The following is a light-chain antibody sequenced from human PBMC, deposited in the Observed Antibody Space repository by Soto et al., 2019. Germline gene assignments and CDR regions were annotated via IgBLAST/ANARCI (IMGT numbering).Light chain of an antibody. CDR3: YSYTSSSTVL. Sequence: QSALTQPASVSGSPGQSITISCTGISIDIGSYNYVSWYQQLPGKAPKLMIYDVSNRRSGVSNRFSGSKSGNTASLTISGLQAEDEADYYCYSYTSSSTVLFGGGTKLTVL. CDR1: SIDIGSYNY. V-gene: IGLV2-14*03. CDR2: DVS. J-gene: IGLJ2*01.